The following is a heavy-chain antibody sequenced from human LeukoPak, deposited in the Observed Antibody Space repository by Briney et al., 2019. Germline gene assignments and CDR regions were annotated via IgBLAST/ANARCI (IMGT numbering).Heavy chain of an antibody. CDR2: IYYSGST. D-gene: IGHD3-9*01. Sequence: SETLSLTCTVSGGSISSYYWSWIRQPPGKGLEWIGYIYYSGSTNYNPSLKSRVTISVDTSKNQFSLKLSSVTAADTAVYYCARVSYDILTGYYLYFDYWGQGTLVTVSS. CDR1: GGSISSYY. CDR3: ARVSYDILTGYYLYFDY. J-gene: IGHJ4*02. V-gene: IGHV4-59*01.